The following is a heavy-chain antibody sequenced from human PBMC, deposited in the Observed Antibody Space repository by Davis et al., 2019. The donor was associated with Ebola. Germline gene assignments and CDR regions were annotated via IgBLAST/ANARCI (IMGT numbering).Heavy chain of an antibody. D-gene: IGHD2/OR15-2a*01. CDR3: ARLWDTSMPTPPDY. J-gene: IGHJ4*02. Sequence: GESLKISCKGSGYSFSSYWISWVRQMPGKGLEWMGRIDPSDSYTNYSPSFQGQVTFSADKSISTAYLQWSSLKASDTAIYYCARLWDTSMPTPPDYWGQGTLVTVSS. V-gene: IGHV5-10-1*04. CDR1: GYSFSSYW. CDR2: IDPSDSYT.